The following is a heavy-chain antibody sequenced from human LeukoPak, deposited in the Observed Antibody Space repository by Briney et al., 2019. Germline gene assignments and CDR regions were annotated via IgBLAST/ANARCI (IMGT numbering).Heavy chain of an antibody. CDR2: INHSGST. J-gene: IGHJ4*02. D-gene: IGHD1-26*01. CDR1: GGSFSCYY. Sequence: PSETLSLTCAVYGGSFSCYYWSWIRQPPGKGLEWIGGINHSGSTNYNPSLKSRVTISVDTSQNQFSLKLSSVTAADTAVYYCARGRVGATTFDYWGQGTLVTVSS. CDR3: ARGRVGATTFDY. V-gene: IGHV4-34*01.